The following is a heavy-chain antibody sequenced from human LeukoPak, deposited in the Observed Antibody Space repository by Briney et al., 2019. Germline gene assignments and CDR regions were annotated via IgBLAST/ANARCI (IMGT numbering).Heavy chain of an antibody. CDR3: ARHFRPGVVTSCFDI. J-gene: IGHJ3*02. Sequence: GESLKISCKGSGYRFTTYWIGWVRQMPGKGLEWMGIIYPGDSETRYSPSFQGQVTISADKSIRTAYLQWSSLKASDTAIYYCARHFRPGVVTSCFDIWGQRTMVTVSS. D-gene: IGHD3-3*01. V-gene: IGHV5-51*01. CDR1: GYRFTTYW. CDR2: IYPGDSET.